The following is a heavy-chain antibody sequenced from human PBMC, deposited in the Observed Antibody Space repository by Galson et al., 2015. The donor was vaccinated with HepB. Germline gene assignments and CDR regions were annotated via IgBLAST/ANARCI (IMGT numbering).Heavy chain of an antibody. CDR2: IYYSGST. D-gene: IGHD6-6*01. V-gene: IGHV4-59*01. CDR3: ARDAGTPSYYFDY. Sequence: ETLSLTCTVSGGSISSYYWSWIRQPPGKGLEWIGYIYYSGSTNYNPSLKSRVTISVDTSKNQFSLKLSSVTAADTAAYYCARDAGTPSYYFDYWGQGTLVTVSS. CDR1: GGSISSYY. J-gene: IGHJ4*02.